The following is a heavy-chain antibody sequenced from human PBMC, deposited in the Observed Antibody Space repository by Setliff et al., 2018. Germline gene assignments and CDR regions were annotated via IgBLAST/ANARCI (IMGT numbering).Heavy chain of an antibody. V-gene: IGHV1-69*11. CDR1: GGTFSNPA. D-gene: IGHD3-22*01. CDR2: IIPVLATL. Sequence: SVKVSCKASGGTFSNPALSWVRQAPGQGLEWVGRIIPVLATLNYAEKFHGRVTITADESTSTAYLELSGLTSEDTAVYYCVRDGLTMIVFDAFDVWGQGTMVTVSS. J-gene: IGHJ3*01. CDR3: VRDGLTMIVFDAFDV.